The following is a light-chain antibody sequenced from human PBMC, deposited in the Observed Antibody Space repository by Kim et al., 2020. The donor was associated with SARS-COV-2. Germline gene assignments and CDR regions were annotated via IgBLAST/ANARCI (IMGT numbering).Light chain of an antibody. CDR1: SLRNYY. V-gene: IGLV3-19*01. J-gene: IGLJ3*02. CDR2: GKN. Sequence: SSELTHDPAVSVALGQTVRITCQGDSLRNYYASWYQQQPGQAPVLVLFGKNNRPSGIPDRFSGSKSGNTASLTITGAQAEDEADYYCNSRDSSGNHLVFGGGTKLTVL. CDR3: NSRDSSGNHLV.